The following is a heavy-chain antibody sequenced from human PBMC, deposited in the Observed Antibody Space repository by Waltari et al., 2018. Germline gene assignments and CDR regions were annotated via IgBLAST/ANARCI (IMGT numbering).Heavy chain of an antibody. CDR1: GATGSVWG. V-gene: IGHV3-30*02. J-gene: IGHJ3*02. CDR3: ATGSTWTYKAFDI. Sequence: QQQPVESAGRVVEAGSAVSRSGGYGGATGSVWGRIGVRQAPGKGLEWAAFIRFDGSNKYYDDSAQGRFTISRDNSNNTLYLQMHSPMAEETAVYYCATGSTWTYKAFDIWGQGTMVTVSS. CDR2: IRFDGSNK. D-gene: IGHD1-7*01.